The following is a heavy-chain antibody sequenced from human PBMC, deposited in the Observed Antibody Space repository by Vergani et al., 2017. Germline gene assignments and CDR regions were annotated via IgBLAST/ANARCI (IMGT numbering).Heavy chain of an antibody. CDR3: ARDRVAYSGFYYGTDV. J-gene: IGHJ6*04. CDR1: GYTFSAYY. CDR2: VNPNSGDT. V-gene: IGHV1-2*02. D-gene: IGHD3-10*01. Sequence: QVHLVQSGAEVKKPGASVKVSCQTSGYTFSAYYIHWVRQAPGQGLEWMGWVNPNSGDTNYAQKFQGRVTMTRDMAINTTYMELSRLTSDDTAVYYCARDRVAYSGFYYGTDVWGKGTTVTVSS.